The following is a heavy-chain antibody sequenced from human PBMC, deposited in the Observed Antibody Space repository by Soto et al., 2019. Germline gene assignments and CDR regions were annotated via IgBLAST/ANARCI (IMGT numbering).Heavy chain of an antibody. J-gene: IGHJ3*02. D-gene: IGHD2-8*01. V-gene: IGHV4-31*03. CDR1: GGSISSGGYY. CDR3: ARDQGYFTNGVCYLGLPFDI. Sequence: QVQLQESGPGLVKPSQTLSLTCTVSGGSISSGGYYWSWIRQHPGKGLEWIGYIYYRRSTYYNPSLKRRVTIAVDTSNNQFSLKLSSVTAADTAVYYCARDQGYFTNGVCYLGLPFDIWGQGTMVTVSS. CDR2: IYYRRST.